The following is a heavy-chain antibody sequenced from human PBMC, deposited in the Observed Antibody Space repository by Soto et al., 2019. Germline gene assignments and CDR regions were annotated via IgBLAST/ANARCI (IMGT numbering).Heavy chain of an antibody. D-gene: IGHD6-25*01. CDR3: QRGLDSSSLVTFDV. Sequence: GGSLRLSCAASGFTFSRYIMHWVRQAPGQGLEWIATISSTSTNIYYADSVKGRITISRDNLKNSLSLQMDSLRREDTAVYYCQRGLDSSSLVTFDVWGQGTMVTVSS. V-gene: IGHV3-21*01. J-gene: IGHJ3*01. CDR1: GFTFSRYI. CDR2: ISSTSTNI.